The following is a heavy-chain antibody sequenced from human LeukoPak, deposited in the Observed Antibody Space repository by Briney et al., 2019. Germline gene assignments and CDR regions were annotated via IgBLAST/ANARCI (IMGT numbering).Heavy chain of an antibody. CDR3: ARGTYDRGAPGTDYFDY. Sequence: SGGALRLSCAASGFTFSSYWMSWVRQAPGKGREWVANIKQDGSEKYYVDSVKGRFTISRDNAKNSLYLQMNSLRAEDTAVYYCARGTYDRGAPGTDYFDYWGQGTLVTVSS. D-gene: IGHD3-9*01. CDR1: GFTFSSYW. CDR2: IKQDGSEK. J-gene: IGHJ4*02. V-gene: IGHV3-7*01.